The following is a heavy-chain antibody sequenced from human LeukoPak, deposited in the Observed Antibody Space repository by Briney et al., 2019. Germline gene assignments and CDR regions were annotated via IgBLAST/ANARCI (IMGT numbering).Heavy chain of an antibody. Sequence: GGSLRLSCAASGFTFSSYSMNWVRQAPGKGLEWVSYISSSSSTIYYADSVEGRFTISRDNAKNSLYLQMNSLRAEDTAVYYCARVAVTVTPIVVVIYLVDYWGQGTLVTVSS. J-gene: IGHJ4*02. V-gene: IGHV3-48*01. CDR2: ISSSSSTI. D-gene: IGHD3-22*01. CDR3: ARVAVTVTPIVVVIYLVDY. CDR1: GFTFSSYS.